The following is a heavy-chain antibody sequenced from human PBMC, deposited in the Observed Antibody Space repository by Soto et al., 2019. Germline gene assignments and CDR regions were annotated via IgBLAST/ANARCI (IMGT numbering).Heavy chain of an antibody. CDR2: ISGSGDKT. J-gene: IGHJ5*02. Sequence: PGGSLRLSCAASGFTFSTYAMTWVRRAPGKGLEWVSAISGSGDKTYHADFVKGRFTISRDNSKNTLFLQMNSVRAEDTAVYYCAKLNAGYCSGGTCYRNWFDPWGQGTLVTVSS. V-gene: IGHV3-23*01. D-gene: IGHD2-15*01. CDR1: GFTFSTYA. CDR3: AKLNAGYCSGGTCYRNWFDP.